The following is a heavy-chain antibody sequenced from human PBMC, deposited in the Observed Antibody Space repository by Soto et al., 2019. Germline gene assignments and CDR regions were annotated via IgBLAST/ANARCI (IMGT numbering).Heavy chain of an antibody. J-gene: IGHJ4*02. V-gene: IGHV4-59*01. CDR3: ARSDGRY. CDR1: GGSISSYY. Sequence: QVQLQESGPGLVKPSETLSLTCTVSGGSISSYYWSWIRQPPGKGLEWIWYIYYSGSTNYNPSLKSRVTITVDTSKNPFPLKLSSVAAADTAVYYCARSDGRYWGQGTLVTVSS. CDR2: IYYSGST.